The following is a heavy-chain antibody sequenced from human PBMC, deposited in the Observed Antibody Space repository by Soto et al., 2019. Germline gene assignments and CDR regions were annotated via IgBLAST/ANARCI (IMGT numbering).Heavy chain of an antibody. V-gene: IGHV1-18*01. J-gene: IGHJ4*02. D-gene: IGHD6-13*01. CDR3: ARGDGIAAAGTWRVVDY. Sequence: QVQLVQSGAEVKKPGASVKVPCKASGYTFTSYGISWVRQAPGQGLEWMGWISAYNGNTNYAQKLKGRVTMTTDTSKSTAYMELRSLRSDDTAVYYCARGDGIAAAGTWRVVDYWGQGTLVTVSS. CDR1: GYTFTSYG. CDR2: ISAYNGNT.